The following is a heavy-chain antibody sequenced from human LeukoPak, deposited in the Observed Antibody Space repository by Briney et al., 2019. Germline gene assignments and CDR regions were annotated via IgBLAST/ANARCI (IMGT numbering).Heavy chain of an antibody. D-gene: IGHD3-22*01. Sequence: GASVKVSCKASGYAFTSYGISWVRQAPGQGLEWMGWISAYNGNTNYAQKLQGRVTMTTDTSTSTAYMELRSLRSDDTAVYYCARDVLGAAYYYDSSGYYYFGYWGQGTLVTVSS. J-gene: IGHJ4*02. V-gene: IGHV1-18*01. CDR2: ISAYNGNT. CDR1: GYAFTSYG. CDR3: ARDVLGAAYYYDSSGYYYFGY.